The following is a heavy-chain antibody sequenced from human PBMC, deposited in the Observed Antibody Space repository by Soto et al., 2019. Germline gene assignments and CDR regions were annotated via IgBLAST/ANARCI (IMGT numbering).Heavy chain of an antibody. V-gene: IGHV1-18*01. J-gene: IGHJ4*02. D-gene: IGHD6-13*01. CDR1: GYTFTNHG. Sequence: QVQLVQSGAEVKKPGASVKVSCKASGYTFTNHGISWVRQAPGQGLEWMGWISGNDGNTKYAQKVQGRVTMTIDQATTTAYMELRSLRSDATAVYYFARSGEASSWYLGYWGPGTLVTCSS. CDR2: ISGNDGNT. CDR3: ARSGEASSWYLGY.